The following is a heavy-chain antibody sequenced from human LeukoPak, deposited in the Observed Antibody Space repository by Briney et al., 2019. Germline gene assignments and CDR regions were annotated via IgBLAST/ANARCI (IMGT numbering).Heavy chain of an antibody. Sequence: GGSLRLSCKASGFTFGDYAMSWVRQAPGKGLEWVGFIRSKAYGGTTEYAASVKGRFTISRDDSKSIAYLQMNSLKTEDTAVYYCTRDLEYCGGDCQPFDYWGQGTLVTVSS. V-gene: IGHV3-49*04. J-gene: IGHJ4*02. CDR1: GFTFGDYA. D-gene: IGHD2-21*02. CDR2: IRSKAYGGTT. CDR3: TRDLEYCGGDCQPFDY.